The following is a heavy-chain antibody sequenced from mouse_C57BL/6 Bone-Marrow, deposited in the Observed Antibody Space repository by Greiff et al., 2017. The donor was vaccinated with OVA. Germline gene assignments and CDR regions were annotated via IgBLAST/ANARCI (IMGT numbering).Heavy chain of an antibody. CDR2: IDPSDSYP. V-gene: IGHV1-69*01. J-gene: IGHJ4*01. Sequence: VQLQQPGAELVMPGASVKLSCKASGYTFTSYWMHWVKQRPGQGLEWIGEIDPSDSYPNYNQKFKGKSTLAVDKSSSTAYMQLSSLTSEDSAVYYCARRRYYAMDYWGQGTSVTVSS. CDR1: GYTFTSYW. CDR3: ARRRYYAMDY.